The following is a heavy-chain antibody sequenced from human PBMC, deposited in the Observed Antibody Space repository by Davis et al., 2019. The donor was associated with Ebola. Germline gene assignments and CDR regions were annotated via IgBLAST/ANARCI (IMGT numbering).Heavy chain of an antibody. V-gene: IGHV3-23*01. CDR1: GVTFSNYA. Sequence: GGSLRLSCAASGVTFSNYAMSWVRQAPGKGLEWVSAISAGGSGTYYADSVKGRFTISRDNSKNTLHLEMKSLRAEDTAVYYCTVVVAANLDYWGQGTLVTVSS. CDR3: TVVVAANLDY. CDR2: ISAGGSGT. J-gene: IGHJ4*02. D-gene: IGHD2-15*01.